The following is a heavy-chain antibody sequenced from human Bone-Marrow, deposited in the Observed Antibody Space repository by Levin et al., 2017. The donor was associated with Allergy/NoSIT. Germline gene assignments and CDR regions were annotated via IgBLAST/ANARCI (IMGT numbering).Heavy chain of an antibody. CDR2: ISYDGQIK. Sequence: GGSLRLSCVGSGITFNSFSFHWVRQSPGKGLEWLALISYDGQIKFYTDSVKGRFVISIDHSTKTVSLQMDGLRPEDSALYFCLGSYHWYFDSWGQGTLVTVSS. V-gene: IGHV3-30*09. CDR1: GITFNSFS. CDR3: LGSYHWYFDS. D-gene: IGHD3-16*02. J-gene: IGHJ4*02.